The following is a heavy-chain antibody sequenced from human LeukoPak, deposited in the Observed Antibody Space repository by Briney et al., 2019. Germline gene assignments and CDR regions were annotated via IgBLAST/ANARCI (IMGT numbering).Heavy chain of an antibody. Sequence: KAGGSLRLSCAASGFTFSSYGMHWVRQAPGKGLERVAVISYDGSNKYYADSVKGRFTISRDNSKNTLYLQMNSLRAGDTAVYYCAKEGHVDTAMVPNSFDPWGQGTLVTVSS. J-gene: IGHJ5*02. V-gene: IGHV3-30*18. D-gene: IGHD5-18*01. CDR3: AKEGHVDTAMVPNSFDP. CDR2: ISYDGSNK. CDR1: GFTFSSYG.